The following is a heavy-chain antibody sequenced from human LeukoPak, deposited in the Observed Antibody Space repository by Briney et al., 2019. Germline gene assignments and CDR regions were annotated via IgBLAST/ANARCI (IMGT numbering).Heavy chain of an antibody. Sequence: SXXLSLTCTLSGGSISNYYWSWIRQSAGKGLEWIGRIYASGSTNYNPSLTSRVTISVDTSKTQFSLKLSSVTAADTAVYYCTRGGYDFWTEAAQKYYYYMDVWGKGTTVTVSS. CDR2: IYASGST. CDR3: TRGGYDFWTEAAQKYYYYMDV. V-gene: IGHV4-4*07. J-gene: IGHJ6*03. CDR1: GGSISNYY. D-gene: IGHD3-3*01.